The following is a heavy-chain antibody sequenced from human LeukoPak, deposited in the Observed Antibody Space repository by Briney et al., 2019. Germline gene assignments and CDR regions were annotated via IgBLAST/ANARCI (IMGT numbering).Heavy chain of an antibody. CDR3: ARGHIAAAGYYYYYYMDV. Sequence: ASVKVSCKASGYTFTGYYMHWVRQALGQGLEWMGRINPNSGGTNYAQKFQGRVTMTRDTSISTAYMELSRLRSDDTAVYYCARGHIAAAGYYYYYYMDVWGKGTTVTVSS. D-gene: IGHD6-13*01. CDR2: INPNSGGT. V-gene: IGHV1-2*06. J-gene: IGHJ6*03. CDR1: GYTFTGYY.